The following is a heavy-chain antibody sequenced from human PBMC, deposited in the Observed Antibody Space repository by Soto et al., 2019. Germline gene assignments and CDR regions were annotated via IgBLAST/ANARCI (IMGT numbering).Heavy chain of an antibody. CDR2: ISSSSSYI. V-gene: IGHV3-21*01. J-gene: IGHJ4*02. D-gene: IGHD6-13*01. CDR3: ARDAPGYSSSWYFHY. CDR1: GFTFSSYS. Sequence: GGSLRLSCAASGFTFSSYSMNWVRQAPGKGLEWVSSISSSSSYIYYADSVKGRFTISRDNAKNSLYLQMNSLRAEDTAVYYCARDAPGYSSSWYFHYWGQGTLVTVSS.